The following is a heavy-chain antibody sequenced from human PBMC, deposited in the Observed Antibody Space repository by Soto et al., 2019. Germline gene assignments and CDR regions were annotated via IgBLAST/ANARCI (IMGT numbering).Heavy chain of an antibody. D-gene: IGHD2-2*01. J-gene: IGHJ6*02. CDR3: ATREDIVVVPAVVKYYYYYGMDV. CDR2: IIPIFGTA. CDR1: GGTFSSYA. V-gene: IGHV1-69*13. Sequence: SVKVSCKASGGTFSSYAISWVRPAPGQGLEWMGGIIPIFGTANYAQKFQGRVTITADESTSTAYMELSSLRSEDTAVYYCATREDIVVVPAVVKYYYYYGMDVWGQGTTVTVSS.